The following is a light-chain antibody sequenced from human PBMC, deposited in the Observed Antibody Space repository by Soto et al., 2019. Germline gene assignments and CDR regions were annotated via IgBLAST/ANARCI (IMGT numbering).Light chain of an antibody. Sequence: SYELTQPPSVSVSPGQTARISCSGHALPKQYAYWYQQKSGQAPVLVIYRDTERPSGIPERFSGSSSGTTVTLTISGVQAQDEAEYYCQSADSSGSWVLGGGTK. V-gene: IGLV3-25*02. J-gene: IGLJ3*02. CDR2: RDT. CDR1: ALPKQY. CDR3: QSADSSGSWV.